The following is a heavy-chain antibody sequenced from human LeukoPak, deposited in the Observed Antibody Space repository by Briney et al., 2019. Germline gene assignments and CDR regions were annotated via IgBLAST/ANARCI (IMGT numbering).Heavy chain of an antibody. D-gene: IGHD5-18*01. Sequence: SLRLSCALSGFALTEYYISWIRQAPGTGRKWGSYISTSSSYTNYADSVKGRFTIARDNANSSLYQQMISLRAEDSAVYYCARAPRYSYGGNWFGPWGQGTLVTVSS. CDR3: ARAPRYSYGGNWFGP. CDR2: ISTSSSYT. V-gene: IGHV3-11*06. J-gene: IGHJ5*02. CDR1: GFALTEYY.